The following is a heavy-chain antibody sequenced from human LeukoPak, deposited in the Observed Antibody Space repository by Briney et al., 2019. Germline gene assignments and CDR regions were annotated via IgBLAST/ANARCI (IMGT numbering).Heavy chain of an antibody. V-gene: IGHV3-33*08. CDR2: IWYDGSNK. CDR3: ARGGGGPGLY. D-gene: IGHD2-15*01. Sequence: RPGGSLRLSCAASGFTVSSNYMSWVRQAPGKGLEWVAVIWYDGSNKYYADSVKGRFTISRDNSKNTLYLQMNSLRAEDTAVYYCARGGGGPGLYWGQGTLVTVSS. J-gene: IGHJ4*02. CDR1: GFTVSSNY.